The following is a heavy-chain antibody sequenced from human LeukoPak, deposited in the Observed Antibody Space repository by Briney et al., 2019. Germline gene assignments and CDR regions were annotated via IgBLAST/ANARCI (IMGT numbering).Heavy chain of an antibody. V-gene: IGHV4-34*01. D-gene: IGHD3-10*01. CDR3: ARLVKTPYGSGSYYNRKPNGSGKPNWFDP. CDR1: GGSFSGYY. J-gene: IGHJ5*02. Sequence: SETLSLTCAVYGGSFSGYYWSWIRQPPGKGLEWIGEINHSGSTNYNPSLKSRVTISVDTSKNQFSLKLSSVTAADTAVYYCARLVKTPYGSGSYYNRKPNGSGKPNWFDPWGQGTLVTVSS. CDR2: INHSGST.